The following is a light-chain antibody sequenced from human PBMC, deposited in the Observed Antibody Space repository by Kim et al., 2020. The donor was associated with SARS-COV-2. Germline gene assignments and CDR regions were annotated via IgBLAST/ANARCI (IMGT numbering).Light chain of an antibody. CDR2: YDY. CDR1: NIGDKS. Sequence: APGKTATITGGGNNIGDKSVNWYRQKAGQAPMVVIYYDYDRPSGIPERFSGSNSGDTATLTISRVEAGDEADYYCQVWDSSRNHRVFGGGTQLTVL. J-gene: IGLJ3*02. CDR3: QVWDSSRNHRV. V-gene: IGLV3-21*04.